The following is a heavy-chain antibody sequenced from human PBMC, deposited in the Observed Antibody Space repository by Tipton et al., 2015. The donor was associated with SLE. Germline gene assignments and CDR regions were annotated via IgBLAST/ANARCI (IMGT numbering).Heavy chain of an antibody. J-gene: IGHJ3*02. CDR3: ARESRYYESTSYSDAFDI. CDR2: MHQSGTT. CDR1: GGSFSGYY. V-gene: IGHV4-34*01. D-gene: IGHD3-22*01. Sequence: TLSLTCAISGGSFSGYYWSWIRQPPGKGLEWIGEMHQSGTTSYSPSLKSRVTLSMDTSKNEFSLRLSSVTAADTAVYYCARESRYYESTSYSDAFDIWGRGTTVVVSS.